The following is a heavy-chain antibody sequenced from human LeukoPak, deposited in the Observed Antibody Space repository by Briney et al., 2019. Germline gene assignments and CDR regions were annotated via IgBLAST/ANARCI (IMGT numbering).Heavy chain of an antibody. V-gene: IGHV4-61*02. J-gene: IGHJ4*02. D-gene: IGHD5-12*01. CDR3: ARDSRGGYYYFDY. CDR1: GGPISSGSYY. Sequence: PSETLSLTCTVSGGPISSGSYYWSWIRQPAGKGLEWIGRIFASGSSNYNPSLKSRVTISVDTSKNQFSLKLTSVTAADTAVYYCARDSRGGYYYFDYWGQGTLVTVSS. CDR2: IFASGSS.